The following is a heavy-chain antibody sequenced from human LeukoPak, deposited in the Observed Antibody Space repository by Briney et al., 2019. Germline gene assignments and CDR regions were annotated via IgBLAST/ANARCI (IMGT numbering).Heavy chain of an antibody. D-gene: IGHD3-16*02. CDR1: GYTFTSYA. J-gene: IGHJ4*02. CDR2: INPNTGNP. Sequence: APVKVSCKASGYTFTSYAMNWVRQAPGQGLEWMGWINPNTGNPTYAQGLTGRFVFSLDTSVSTAYLQITSLKADDTAVYYCARAYQRLGELSLPDYWGQGTLVTVSS. CDR3: ARAYQRLGELSLPDY. V-gene: IGHV7-4-1*02.